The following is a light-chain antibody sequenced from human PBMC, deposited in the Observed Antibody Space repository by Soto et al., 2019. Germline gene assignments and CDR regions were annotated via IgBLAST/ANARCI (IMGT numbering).Light chain of an antibody. J-gene: IGKJ3*01. V-gene: IGKV3-11*01. CDR3: QQRGSWPAT. CDR1: QTVNNF. CDR2: DAS. Sequence: EILLTQAPATLSLSPGETSSLSFRASQTVNNFFAWYQQKPGQAPRLLIYDASYRATGIPARFSGSGSGTDFTLTISSLEAEDSAIYYCQQRGSWPATFGPGTKVDI.